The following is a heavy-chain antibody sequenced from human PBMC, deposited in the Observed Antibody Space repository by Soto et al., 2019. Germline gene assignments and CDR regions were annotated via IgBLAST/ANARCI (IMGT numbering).Heavy chain of an antibody. V-gene: IGHV5-51*01. D-gene: IGHD6-13*01. CDR2: IYPGDSDT. CDR1: GYRFASYW. Sequence: PGESLKISCEGSGYRFASYWITWVRQMPGKGLEWMGIIYPGDSDTRYSPSFQGQVTISADKSISTAYLQWSSLKASDTAMYYCAISYSSSWSAKSDPTKKYYGMDVWGQGTTVTVSS. J-gene: IGHJ6*02. CDR3: AISYSSSWSAKSDPTKKYYGMDV.